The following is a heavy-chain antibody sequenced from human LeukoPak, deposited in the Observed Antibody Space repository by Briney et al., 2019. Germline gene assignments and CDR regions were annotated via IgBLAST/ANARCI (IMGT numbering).Heavy chain of an antibody. V-gene: IGHV3-48*03. CDR1: GFTFSSYE. Sequence: AGGSLRLSCAASGFTFSSYEMNWVRQAPGKGLEWASYISSSGSTIYYADSVKGRFTISRDNAKNSLYLQMNSLRAEDTAVYYCARGPYYYYGMDVWGQGTTVTVSS. CDR2: ISSSGSTI. CDR3: ARGPYYYYGMDV. J-gene: IGHJ6*02.